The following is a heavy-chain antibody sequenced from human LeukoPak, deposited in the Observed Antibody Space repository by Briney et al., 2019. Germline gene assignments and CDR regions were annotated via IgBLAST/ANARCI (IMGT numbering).Heavy chain of an antibody. CDR2: INPISGGT. J-gene: IGHJ5*02. D-gene: IGHD3-10*01. Sequence: ASVKVSCKASGYTFNGYYMHWVRQAPGQGLEWMGWINPISGGTHYTQKFQGRVTMTRDTSITTAYMELSSLRSDDTAVYYCARGGGLRSAVANWFDPWGPGTLVTVSS. CDR3: ARGGGLRSAVANWFDP. CDR1: GYTFNGYY. V-gene: IGHV1-2*02.